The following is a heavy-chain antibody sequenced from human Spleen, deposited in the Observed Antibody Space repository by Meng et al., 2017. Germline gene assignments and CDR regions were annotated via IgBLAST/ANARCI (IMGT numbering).Heavy chain of an antibody. CDR1: GGSISSSSYY. D-gene: IGHD6-19*01. J-gene: IGHJ5*02. Sequence: QLQLQESGPGLVKPSETLSLTCTVPGGSISSSSYYWGWIRQPPGKGLEWIGNMHYSGTTYYNPSLKSRITISVDTSKNQFSLKLSSVTAADTAVYYCVRSSGWVRTGFDPWGQGTLVTVSS. CDR2: MHYSGTT. CDR3: VRSSGWVRTGFDP. V-gene: IGHV4-39*01.